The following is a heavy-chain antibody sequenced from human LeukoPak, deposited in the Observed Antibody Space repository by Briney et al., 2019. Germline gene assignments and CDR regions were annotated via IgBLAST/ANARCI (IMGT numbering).Heavy chain of an antibody. Sequence: GGSLRLSCVASGFIFSNAGIHWVRQAPGRGLEWVAVVSYDESKKHHADSVKGRFTISRDNSKSTLYLQMNSLRAEDTAVYYCARVDNYYDSSPYYSENYWGQGTLVTVSS. CDR2: VSYDESKK. CDR1: GFIFSNAG. V-gene: IGHV3-30*03. J-gene: IGHJ4*02. CDR3: ARVDNYYDSSPYYSENY. D-gene: IGHD3-22*01.